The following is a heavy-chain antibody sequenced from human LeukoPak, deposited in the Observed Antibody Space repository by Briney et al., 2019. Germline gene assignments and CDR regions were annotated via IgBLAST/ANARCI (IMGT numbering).Heavy chain of an antibody. CDR2: IIPILGIA. CDR1: GGTFSSYA. V-gene: IGHV1-69*04. Sequence: SVKVSCKASGGTFSSYAISWVRQAPGQGLEWMGRIIPILGIANYAQKFQGRVTITADKSTSTAYMELSSLRSEDTAVYYCASHIWVGATTLDYWGQGTLVTVSS. CDR3: ASHIWVGATTLDY. J-gene: IGHJ4*02. D-gene: IGHD1-26*01.